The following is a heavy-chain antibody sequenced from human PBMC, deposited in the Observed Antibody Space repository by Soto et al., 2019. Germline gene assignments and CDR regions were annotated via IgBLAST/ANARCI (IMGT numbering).Heavy chain of an antibody. CDR1: GGTFSSYA. CDR3: ARDQMWMATDGPFDY. Sequence: GASVKVSCKASGGTFSSYAISWVRQAPGQGLEWVGGIIPIFGTANYAQKFQGRVTITADESTSTAYMELSSLRSEDTAVYYCARDQMWMATDGPFDYWGQGTLVTVSS. J-gene: IGHJ4*02. CDR2: IIPIFGTA. D-gene: IGHD5-12*01. V-gene: IGHV1-69*13.